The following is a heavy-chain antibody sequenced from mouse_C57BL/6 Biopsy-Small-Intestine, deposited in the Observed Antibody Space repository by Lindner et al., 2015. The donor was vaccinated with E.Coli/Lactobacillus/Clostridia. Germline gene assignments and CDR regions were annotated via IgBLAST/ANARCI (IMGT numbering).Heavy chain of an antibody. CDR1: GYTFTSYW. CDR2: INPSSGYT. Sequence: VQLQESGAELAKPGASVKLSCKASGYTFTSYWMHWVKQRPGQGLEWIGYINPSSGYTKYNQKFKDKATSTADKSSSTAYMQLSSLTYEDSAVYYCARWDYAFAYWGQGTLVTVSA. V-gene: IGHV1-7*01. J-gene: IGHJ3*01. CDR3: ARWDYAFAY. D-gene: IGHD2-4*01.